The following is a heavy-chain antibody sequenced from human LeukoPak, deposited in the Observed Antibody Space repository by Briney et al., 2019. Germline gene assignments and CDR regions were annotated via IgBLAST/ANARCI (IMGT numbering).Heavy chain of an antibody. CDR1: GGSISSGGYS. D-gene: IGHD3-10*01. Sequence: PSETLSLTCAVSGGSISSGGYSWSWLRPPPGKGLEWIGYIYHSGSTYYTPSLKSRVTISVDRSKNQFSLKLSSVTAADTAVYYCARASFGDLRGGFDYWGQGTLVTVSS. J-gene: IGHJ4*02. V-gene: IGHV4-30-2*01. CDR2: IYHSGST. CDR3: ARASFGDLRGGFDY.